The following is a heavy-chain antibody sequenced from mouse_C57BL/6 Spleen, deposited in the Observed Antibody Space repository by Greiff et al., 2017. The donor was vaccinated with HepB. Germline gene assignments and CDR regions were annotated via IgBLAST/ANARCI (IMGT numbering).Heavy chain of an antibody. D-gene: IGHD2-4*01. CDR1: GYSITSGYY. CDR2: ISYDGSN. Sequence: EVQLQESGPGLVKPSQSLSLTCSVTGYSITSGYYWNWIRQFPGNKLEWMGYISYDGSNNYNPSLKNRISITRDTSKNQFFLKLNSVTTEDTATYYCARDRDDYPFAYWGQGTLVTVSA. J-gene: IGHJ3*01. V-gene: IGHV3-6*01. CDR3: ARDRDDYPFAY.